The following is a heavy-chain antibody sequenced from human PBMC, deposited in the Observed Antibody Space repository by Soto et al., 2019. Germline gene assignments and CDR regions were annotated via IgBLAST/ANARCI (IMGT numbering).Heavy chain of an antibody. D-gene: IGHD1-26*01. J-gene: IGHJ6*02. CDR3: ARGSRVKIPAATGRDYYYHGLDV. CDR2: IHHGGNA. Sequence: ETLSLTCTVSGGTINSYYWSWVRQPPGKGLEWIAGIHHGGNANYNPSVKSRVTISVDTSKNQFSLKLNSVTAADTAMYYCARGSRVKIPAATGRDYYYHGLDVWAQGTAVTVSS. CDR1: GGTINSYY. V-gene: IGHV4-34*01.